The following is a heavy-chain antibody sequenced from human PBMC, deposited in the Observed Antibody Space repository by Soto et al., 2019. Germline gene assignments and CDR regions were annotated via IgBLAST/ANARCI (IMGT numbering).Heavy chain of an antibody. V-gene: IGHV3-23*01. Sequence: EVHLLESGGDVVQPGLSLRLSCAASGFTFSNYAMNWIRQAPGKGLEWLSSISANGRNAYYADSVKGRVTISRDRAKNTLYLQLDSLRVEDTAIYFCAKDLSSLGWLALGAPFDSWGQGNLVTVSS. CDR2: ISANGRNA. J-gene: IGHJ4*02. D-gene: IGHD3-22*01. CDR3: AKDLSSLGWLALGAPFDS. CDR1: GFTFSNYA.